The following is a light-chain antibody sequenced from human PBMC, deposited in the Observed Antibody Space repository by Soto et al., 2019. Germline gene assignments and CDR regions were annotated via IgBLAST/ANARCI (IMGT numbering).Light chain of an antibody. CDR1: GSDIGAYNL. CDR3: SSYAGSNKSV. Sequence: QSVLAQPPSASGSPGQSVTISCTGSGSDIGAYNLVSWYQQHPGKAPKLMIFGVTERPSGVPDRFSGSKSGNTASLTVSGLQADDEAVYYCSSYAGSNKSVFGTGTKLTVL. CDR2: GVT. V-gene: IGLV2-8*01. J-gene: IGLJ1*01.